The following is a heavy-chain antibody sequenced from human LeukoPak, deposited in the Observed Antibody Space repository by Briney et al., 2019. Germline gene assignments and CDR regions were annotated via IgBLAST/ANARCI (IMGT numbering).Heavy chain of an antibody. V-gene: IGHV3-23*01. CDR3: AKDVVRGWNYYENVGPDAFDI. CDR2: ISGSGGST. Sequence: PGGTLRLSCAASGFTFSSYGMSWVRQAPGKGLEWVSAISGSGGSTYYADSVKGRFTISRDNSKNTLYLQMNSLRAEDTAVYYCAKDVVRGWNYYENVGPDAFDIWGQGTMVTVSS. J-gene: IGHJ3*02. D-gene: IGHD3-22*01. CDR1: GFTFSSYG.